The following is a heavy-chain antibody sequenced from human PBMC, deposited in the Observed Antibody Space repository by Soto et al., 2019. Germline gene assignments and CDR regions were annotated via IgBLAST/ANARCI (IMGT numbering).Heavy chain of an antibody. CDR1: GGSISSYY. CDR3: ASSQQWLAPANWFDP. J-gene: IGHJ5*02. D-gene: IGHD6-19*01. Sequence: SETLSLTCTVSGGSISSYYWSWIRQPPGKGLEWIGYIYYSGSTNYNPSLKSRVTISVDTSKNQFSLKLSSVTAADTAVYYCASSQQWLAPANWFDPWGQGTLVTVSS. CDR2: IYYSGST. V-gene: IGHV4-59*08.